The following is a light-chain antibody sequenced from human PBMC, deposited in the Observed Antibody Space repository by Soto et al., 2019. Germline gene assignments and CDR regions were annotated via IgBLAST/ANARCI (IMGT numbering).Light chain of an antibody. J-gene: IGLJ2*01. Sequence: QSVLTQPPSVSGAPGQRVTISCTGSSSNLGADYDVHWYQQLPGTAPKLLIYGNTNRPSGVPDRFSGSKSGTSASLAVTGLQAEDEADYYCQSYDSTLISSVFGGGTKLTVL. V-gene: IGLV1-40*01. CDR3: QSYDSTLISSV. CDR2: GNT. CDR1: SSNLGADYD.